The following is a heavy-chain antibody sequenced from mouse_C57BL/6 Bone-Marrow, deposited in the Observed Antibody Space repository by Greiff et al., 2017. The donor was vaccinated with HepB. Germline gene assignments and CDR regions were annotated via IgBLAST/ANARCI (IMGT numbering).Heavy chain of an antibody. D-gene: IGHD1-1*01. V-gene: IGHV1-59*01. CDR2: IDPSDSYT. Sequence: VQLQQSGAELVRPGTSVKLSCKASGYTFTSYWMHWVKQRPGQGLEWIGVIDPSDSYTNYNQKFKGKATLTVDTSSSTAYMQLSSLTSEDSAVYYCARSNYYGSSYQDLGYWGQGTTLTVSS. CDR3: ARSNYYGSSYQDLGY. J-gene: IGHJ2*01. CDR1: GYTFTSYW.